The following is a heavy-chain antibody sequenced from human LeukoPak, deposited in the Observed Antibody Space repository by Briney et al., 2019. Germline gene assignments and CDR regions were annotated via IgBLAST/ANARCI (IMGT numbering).Heavy chain of an antibody. CDR2: IYYSGST. J-gene: IGHJ6*02. CDR1: GGSLSSYY. Sequence: SETLSLTCTVSGGSLSSYYWSWIRQPPGKGLEWIGYIYYSGSTNYNPSLKSRVTISVDTSKNQFSLKLSSVTAADTAVYYCARGPQWLVSKKGYYYYYGMDVWGQGTTVTVSS. CDR3: ARGPQWLVSKKGYYYYYGMDV. D-gene: IGHD6-19*01. V-gene: IGHV4-59*12.